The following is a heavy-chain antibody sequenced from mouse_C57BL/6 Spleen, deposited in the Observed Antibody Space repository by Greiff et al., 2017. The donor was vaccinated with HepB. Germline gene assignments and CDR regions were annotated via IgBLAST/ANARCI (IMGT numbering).Heavy chain of an antibody. CDR3: ARYYYGSPPFFDY. J-gene: IGHJ2*01. CDR2: IDPSDSYT. V-gene: IGHV1-50*01. D-gene: IGHD1-1*01. CDR1: GYTFTSYS. Sequence: QVQLQQPGAELVKPGASVKLSCKASGYTFTSYSMQWVKQRPGQGLEWIGEIDPSDSYTNYNQKFKGKATLTVDTSSSTAYMQLSSLTSEDSAVYYCARYYYGSPPFFDYWGQGTTLTVSS.